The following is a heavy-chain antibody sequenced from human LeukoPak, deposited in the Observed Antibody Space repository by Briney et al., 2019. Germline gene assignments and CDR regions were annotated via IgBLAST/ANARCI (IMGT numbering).Heavy chain of an antibody. CDR3: ARVPYYYGSGISDQHYYYYMDV. CDR2: IYYSGST. Sequence: PSETLSLTCTVSGGSISSYYWSWIRQPPGKGLEWIGYIYYSGSTNYNPSLKSRVTISVDTSKNQFSLKLSSVTAADTAVYYYARVPYYYGSGISDQHYYYYMDVWGKGTTVTVSS. J-gene: IGHJ6*03. D-gene: IGHD3-10*01. V-gene: IGHV4-59*01. CDR1: GGSISSYY.